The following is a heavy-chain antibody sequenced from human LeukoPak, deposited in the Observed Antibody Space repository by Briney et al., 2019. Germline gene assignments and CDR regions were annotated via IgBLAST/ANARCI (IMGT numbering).Heavy chain of an antibody. V-gene: IGHV3-30*04. J-gene: IGHJ5*02. CDR3: AREGYCSSTSCYPNWFDP. Sequence: GGSLRLSCAASGFTFSSYAMHWVRQAPGKGLEWVAVISYDGSNKYYADSVKGRFTISGDNSKNTLYLQMNSLRAEDTAVYYCAREGYCSSTSCYPNWFDPWGQGTLVTVSS. CDR1: GFTFSSYA. D-gene: IGHD2-2*01. CDR2: ISYDGSNK.